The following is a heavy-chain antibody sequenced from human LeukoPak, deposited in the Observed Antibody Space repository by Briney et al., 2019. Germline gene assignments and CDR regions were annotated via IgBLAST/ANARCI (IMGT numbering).Heavy chain of an antibody. J-gene: IGHJ6*02. V-gene: IGHV3-30*18. CDR3: AKDLKTAVYGMDV. CDR1: GFTFGTYG. CDR2: ISYDGSNK. Sequence: GRSLRLSCAASGFTFGTYGMHWVRQTPDKGLEWVAVISYDGSNKYYSDSVKGRFTISRDNSKKTLYLQMNSLRAEDTAVYYCAKDLKTAVYGMDVWGQGTTVTVSS.